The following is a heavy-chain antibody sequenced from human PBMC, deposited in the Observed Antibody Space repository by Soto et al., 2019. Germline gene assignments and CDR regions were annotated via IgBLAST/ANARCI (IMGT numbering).Heavy chain of an antibody. CDR3: ARSRYFDWLPLDS. Sequence: QVQLQESGPGLVKPSGTLSLTCAVSGGSISTSNWWAWVRQSPGKGLEWLGEVYHSGDTNYNPSLKSRVTVSVDYPKNLFPLKLTSLTAADTAVYFCARSRYFDWLPLDSWGQGTLVTVSS. CDR1: GGSISTSNW. D-gene: IGHD3-9*01. V-gene: IGHV4-4*02. CDR2: VYHSGDT. J-gene: IGHJ4*02.